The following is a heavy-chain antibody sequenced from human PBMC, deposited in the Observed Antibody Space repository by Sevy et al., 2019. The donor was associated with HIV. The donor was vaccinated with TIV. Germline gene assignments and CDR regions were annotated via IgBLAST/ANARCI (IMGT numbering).Heavy chain of an antibody. D-gene: IGHD6-19*01. V-gene: IGHV3-23*01. CDR2: ISGSGGST. J-gene: IGHJ6*02. CDR3: AKEGGYSSSTWANYYGLDV. Sequence: GGSLRLSCAASGFTFSSYAMNWVRQAPGKGLEWVSGISGSGGSTYYVDSLKGRFTISRDNSKNTLYLQMNSRRAEDTAVYYCAKEGGYSSSTWANYYGLDVWGQGTTVTVSS. CDR1: GFTFSSYA.